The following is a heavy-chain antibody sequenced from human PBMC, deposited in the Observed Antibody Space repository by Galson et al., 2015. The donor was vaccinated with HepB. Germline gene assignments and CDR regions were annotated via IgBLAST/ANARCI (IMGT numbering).Heavy chain of an antibody. J-gene: IGHJ4*02. CDR3: ARAREDYTSSSGLSL. CDR1: GGTVSSYA. V-gene: IGHV1-69*10. Sequence: SVMVSCKAYGGTVSSYAIFCVRRAPGHGLEWMGGIIPMYDIGKYAQKFQDSVTITADKSTSTAYRELSSLRSDDTAMYYCARAREDYTSSSGLSLWGQGTLVTVSP. D-gene: IGHD6-6*01. CDR2: IIPMYDIG.